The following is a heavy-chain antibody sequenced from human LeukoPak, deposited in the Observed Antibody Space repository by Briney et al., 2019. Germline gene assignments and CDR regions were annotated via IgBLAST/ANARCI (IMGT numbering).Heavy chain of an antibody. CDR2: ISYDGSNK. J-gene: IGHJ4*02. Sequence: GGSLRLSCAASGFTFSSYAMHWVRQAPGKGLEWVAVISYDGSNKYYADSVKGRFTISRDNSKNTLYLQMNSLSAEDTAVYYCAMPHDSSDSLRYWGQGTLVTVSS. V-gene: IGHV3-30*04. CDR1: GFTFSSYA. D-gene: IGHD3-22*01. CDR3: AMPHDSSDSLRY.